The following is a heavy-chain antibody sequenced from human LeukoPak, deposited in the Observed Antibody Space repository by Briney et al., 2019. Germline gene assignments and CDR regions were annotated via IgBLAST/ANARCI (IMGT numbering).Heavy chain of an antibody. CDR3: ARDSNTDDAFDI. J-gene: IGHJ3*02. Sequence: ASVKVSCKASGYTFTSYDINWVRQATGQGLEWMGWMNPNSGNTGYAQKFQGRVTMTRNTSISTAYMELSSLRSEDTAVYYCARDSNTDDAFDIWGQGTMVTVSS. V-gene: IGHV1-8*01. D-gene: IGHD4-11*01. CDR2: MNPNSGNT. CDR1: GYTFTSYD.